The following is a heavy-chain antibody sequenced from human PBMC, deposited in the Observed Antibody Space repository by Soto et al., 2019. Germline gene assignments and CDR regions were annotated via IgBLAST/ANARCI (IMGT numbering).Heavy chain of an antibody. D-gene: IGHD4-17*01. J-gene: IGHJ4*01. CDR2: LYYTGTT. CDR3: VHHGGDPYYHDF. CDR1: VGSIGSSSYY. V-gene: IGHV4-39*07. Sequence: SETLSPTDSVSVGSIGSSSYYFGWIRQPPGKGLEWIGSLYYTGTTYYNSSLKSRVTISADKSQNQFSLRLSSVTAADTAVYYCVHHGGDPYYHDFWGQGILVTV.